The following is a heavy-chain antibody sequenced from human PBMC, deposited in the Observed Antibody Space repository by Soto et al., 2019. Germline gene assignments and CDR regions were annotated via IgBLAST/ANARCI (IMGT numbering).Heavy chain of an antibody. V-gene: IGHV3-33*01. D-gene: IGHD4-17*01. J-gene: IGHJ5*02. CDR2: IWFDVSNT. Sequence: QVLLVESGGGVVQPGRYLRLSCAASGFTFNNYGMHWVRQAPGKWLEWVAVIWFDVSNTHYADSVKGRFTVSRDNSKNTLDLQMNSLRAEDTAVYYCARDSDYGSNSGCLDPWGQGTLVTVSS. CDR3: ARDSDYGSNSGCLDP. CDR1: GFTFNNYG.